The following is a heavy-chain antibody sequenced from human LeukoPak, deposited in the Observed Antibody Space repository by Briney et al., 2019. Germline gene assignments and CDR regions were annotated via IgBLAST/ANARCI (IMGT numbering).Heavy chain of an antibody. V-gene: IGHV5-51*01. J-gene: IGHJ4*02. CDR2: IYPGDSDT. CDR3: ARQGPDDDILTGLSY. D-gene: IGHD3-9*01. CDR1: GYSFTSYW. Sequence: GESLKISCKGSGYSFTSYWIGWVRQMPGKGLEWMGNIYPGDSDTRYSPSFQGQVTLSADKSISTAYLQWSSLKASDTAMYYCARQGPDDDILTGLSYWGQGTLVTVSS.